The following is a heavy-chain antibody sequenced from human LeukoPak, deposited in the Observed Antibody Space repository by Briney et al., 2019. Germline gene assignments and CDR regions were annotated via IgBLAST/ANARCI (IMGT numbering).Heavy chain of an antibody. V-gene: IGHV4-4*07. Sequence: TSETLSLTCTVSGGSISSYYWSWIRQPAGKGLEWIGRIYTSGSTNYNPSLKSRVTMSVDTSKNQFSLKLSSVTAADTAVYYCARAGYDILTGYWAIKYFDYWGQGTLVTVSS. J-gene: IGHJ4*02. D-gene: IGHD3-9*01. CDR3: ARAGYDILTGYWAIKYFDY. CDR1: GGSISSYY. CDR2: IYTSGST.